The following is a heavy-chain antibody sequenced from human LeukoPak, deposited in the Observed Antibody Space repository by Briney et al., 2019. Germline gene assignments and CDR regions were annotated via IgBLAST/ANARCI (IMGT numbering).Heavy chain of an antibody. V-gene: IGHV3-48*01. D-gene: IGHD5-24*01. CDR3: ARMLLVHGYTHHLFDY. Sequence: PGGSLRLSCAASGFTFSSYSMNWVRQAPGKGLEWVSYISSSSSTIYYADSVKGRFTISRDNAKNSLYLQMNSLRAEDTAVYYCARMLLVHGYTHHLFDYWGQGTLVTVSS. CDR1: GFTFSSYS. CDR2: ISSSSSTI. J-gene: IGHJ4*02.